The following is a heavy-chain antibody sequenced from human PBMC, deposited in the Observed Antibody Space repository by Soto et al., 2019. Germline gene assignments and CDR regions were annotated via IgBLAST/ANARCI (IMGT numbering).Heavy chain of an antibody. Sequence: EVQLVQSGAEVKKPGESLKISCKGSGYSFTSYWIGWVRQMPGKGLELMGIIYPGDSDPRYSPSFQGQVTISADKSISTAYLQWRSLMASDTAMYYCARGRYFDWLLPGFDYRGKGTLVTVSS. CDR2: IYPGDSDP. CDR3: ARGRYFDWLLPGFDY. J-gene: IGHJ4*02. D-gene: IGHD3-9*01. V-gene: IGHV5-51*03. CDR1: GYSFTSYW.